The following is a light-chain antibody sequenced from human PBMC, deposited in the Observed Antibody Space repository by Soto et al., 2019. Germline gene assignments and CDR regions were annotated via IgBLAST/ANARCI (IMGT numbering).Light chain of an antibody. J-gene: IGKJ1*01. CDR1: QGISNY. CDR2: DAS. CDR3: QQNDVSPRT. Sequence: DIQMTQSPSSLSASVGDRVTITCRASQGISNYLACYQRKPGKVPDLLIYDASTLQSWVPSRFTGSGYGTEFTLTISSLQPEDFATYYCQQNDVSPRTFGQGTKVDIK. V-gene: IGKV1-39*01.